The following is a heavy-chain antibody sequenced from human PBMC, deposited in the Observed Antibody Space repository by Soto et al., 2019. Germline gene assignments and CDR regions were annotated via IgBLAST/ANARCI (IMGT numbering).Heavy chain of an antibody. D-gene: IGHD6-6*01. CDR2: INHSGST. V-gene: IGHV4-34*01. Sequence: SETLSLTCAVYGGSFSGYYWSWIRQPPGKGLEWIGEINHSGSTNYNPSLKSRVTISVDTSKNQFSLKLSSVTAADTAVYYCARSRYYSSSSFFAKYYYYYYMDVWGKGTTVTVSS. CDR3: ARSRYYSSSSFFAKYYYYYYMDV. J-gene: IGHJ6*03. CDR1: GGSFSGYY.